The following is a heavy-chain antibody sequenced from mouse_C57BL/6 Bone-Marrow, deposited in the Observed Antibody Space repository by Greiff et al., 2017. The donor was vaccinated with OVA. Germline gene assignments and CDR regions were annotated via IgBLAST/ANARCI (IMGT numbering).Heavy chain of an antibody. CDR1: GYTFTSYW. CDR2: LNPSSGYT. J-gene: IGHJ4*01. V-gene: IGHV1-7*01. Sequence: VQLQQSGAELAKPGASVKLSCKASGYTFTSYWMHWVKQRPGQGLEWIGYLNPSSGYTTYNQKFKDKATLTADKSSSTAYMQLSSLTYEDSAGYYCARMCTGAMDYWGQGTSVTVSS. CDR3: ARMCTGAMDY. D-gene: IGHD1-1*01.